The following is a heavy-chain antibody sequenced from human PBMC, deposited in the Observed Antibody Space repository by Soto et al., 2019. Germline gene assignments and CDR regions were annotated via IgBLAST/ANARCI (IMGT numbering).Heavy chain of an antibody. V-gene: IGHV1-45*02. J-gene: IGHJ6*02. CDR2: ITPFNGNT. D-gene: IGHD3-9*01. CDR3: ARGGDILTGPFDYGMDV. Sequence: QVQLVQSGAEVRKPGSSVKVSCKASGGTFSRHAISWVRQAPGQGLEWMGGITPFNGNTNYAQKFQDRVTITRDRSMSTAYMELSSLRSEDTAMYYCARGGDILTGPFDYGMDVWGQGTTVTVSS. CDR1: GGTFSRHA.